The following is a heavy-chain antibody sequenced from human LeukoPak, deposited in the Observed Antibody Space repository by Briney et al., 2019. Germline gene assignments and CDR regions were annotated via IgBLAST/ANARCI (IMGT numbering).Heavy chain of an antibody. D-gene: IGHD1-1*01. Sequence: GGSLRLSCAASGFTFSDYYMSWIRQAPGKGLEWVSYISSSSSYTNYADSVKGRFTISRDNAKNSLYLQMNSLRAEDTAVYYCARDEGTGTKDYWGQGTLVTVSS. CDR3: ARDEGTGTKDY. CDR2: ISSSSSYT. J-gene: IGHJ4*02. V-gene: IGHV3-11*06. CDR1: GFTFSDYY.